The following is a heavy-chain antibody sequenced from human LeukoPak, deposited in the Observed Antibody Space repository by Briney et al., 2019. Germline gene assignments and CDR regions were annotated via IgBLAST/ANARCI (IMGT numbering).Heavy chain of an antibody. CDR1: GYTFTSYG. J-gene: IGHJ4*02. Sequence: ASVKVSCKASGYTFTSYGISWVRQAPGQGLEWMGWISAYNGNTNYAQKLQGRVTMTTDTSTSTAYMELRSLRSDDTAVYYCARDSTPNYDYVWGSSDYWGQGTLVTVSS. D-gene: IGHD3-16*01. CDR3: ARDSTPNYDYVWGSSDY. V-gene: IGHV1-18*01. CDR2: ISAYNGNT.